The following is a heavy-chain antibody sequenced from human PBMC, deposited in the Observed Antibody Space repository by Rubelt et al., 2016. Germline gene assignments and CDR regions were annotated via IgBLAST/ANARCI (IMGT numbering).Heavy chain of an antibody. CDR2: ISAYNGNT. V-gene: IGHV1-18*01. CDR3: AGVRNWFDP. Sequence: GLEWMGWISAYNGNTNYAQKLQGRVTMTTDTSTSTAYMELRSLRSDDTAVYYCAGVRNWFDPWGQGTLVTVSS. J-gene: IGHJ5*02.